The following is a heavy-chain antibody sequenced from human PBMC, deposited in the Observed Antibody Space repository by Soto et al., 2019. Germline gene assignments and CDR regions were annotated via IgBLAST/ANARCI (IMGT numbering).Heavy chain of an antibody. D-gene: IGHD6-19*01. J-gene: IGHJ4*02. Sequence: PGGSLRLSCAASGFSFSSYAMHWVRQAPGKGLEWVAVISSDGRDKYHADSVKGRFTISRDNSKNTLYLLMTSLRPEDTAVYYCAKDRTPVADYYFDYWGQGTLVTVSS. CDR1: GFSFSSYA. V-gene: IGHV3-30*18. CDR2: ISSDGRDK. CDR3: AKDRTPVADYYFDY.